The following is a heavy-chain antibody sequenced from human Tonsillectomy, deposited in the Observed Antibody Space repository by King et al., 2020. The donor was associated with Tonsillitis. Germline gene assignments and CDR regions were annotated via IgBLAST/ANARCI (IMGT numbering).Heavy chain of an antibody. CDR2: ISGSGGST. J-gene: IGHJ6*02. D-gene: IGHD3-10*01. Sequence: VQLVESGGGLVQPGGSLRLYCAASGFTFSSYAMSWVRQAPGKGLEWVSAISGSGGSTYYADSVKGRFTISRDNSKNTLYLQMNSLRAEDTAVYYCAKMGARINVVRGAPDFYYYGMDVWGQGTTVTVSS. CDR3: AKMGARINVVRGAPDFYYYGMDV. V-gene: IGHV3-23*04. CDR1: GFTFSSYA.